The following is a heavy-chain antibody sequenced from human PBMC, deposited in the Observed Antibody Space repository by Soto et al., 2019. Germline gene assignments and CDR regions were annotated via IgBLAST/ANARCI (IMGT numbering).Heavy chain of an antibody. CDR3: ARGNYYIDF. V-gene: IGHV3-33*01. D-gene: IGHD4-4*01. CDR1: GFTFRNSG. Sequence: GGSLRLSCAASGFTFRNSGMHWVRQTPGKGLEWVAVIWFDGSARYYADSVRGRFSIPRDNSKNTLYLQMDSLRAEDTAVYCCARGNYYIDFWGQGTLVTVSS. J-gene: IGHJ4*02. CDR2: IWFDGSAR.